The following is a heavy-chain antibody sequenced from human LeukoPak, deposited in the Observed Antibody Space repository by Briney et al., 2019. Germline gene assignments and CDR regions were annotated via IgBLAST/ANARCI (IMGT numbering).Heavy chain of an antibody. CDR3: AAESITISGVVIT. V-gene: IGHV3-48*04. CDR1: GFTLSRSS. Sequence: GGSLRLSCAASGFTLSRSSMNWVRQAPGKGLEWVSYISRSSSTVYYADPVKGRFTISRDNAKNSLYLQMNSLRAEDTAVYYCAAESITISGVVITWGQGILVTVSS. D-gene: IGHD3-3*01. J-gene: IGHJ4*02. CDR2: ISRSSSTV.